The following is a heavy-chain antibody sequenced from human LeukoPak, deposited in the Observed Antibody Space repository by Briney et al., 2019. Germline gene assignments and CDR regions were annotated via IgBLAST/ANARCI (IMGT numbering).Heavy chain of an antibody. CDR3: ARDVGTVADYFDY. CDR2: ISGSGGST. D-gene: IGHD4-23*01. J-gene: IGHJ4*02. Sequence: PGGSLRLSCAASGFTFSSYAMSWVRQAPGKGLEWVSAISGSGGSTYYADSVKGRFTISRDNAKNSLYLQMNSLRAEDTAVYYCARDVGTVADYFDYWGQGTLVTVSS. V-gene: IGHV3-23*01. CDR1: GFTFSSYA.